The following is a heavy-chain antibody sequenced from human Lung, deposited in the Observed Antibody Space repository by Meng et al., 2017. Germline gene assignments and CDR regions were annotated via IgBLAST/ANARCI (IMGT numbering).Heavy chain of an antibody. CDR3: WRDEDISAAGKLYGDY. CDR1: GYTFPTYC. D-gene: IGHD6-13*01. V-gene: IGHV1-2*02. Sequence: VQQVQSAREVKEPGAAVKLPCSPVGYTFPTYCIRWRRQGPGQGLELMGMIDPYNDHTQYAQTFQGRVTMTTDTSISTVYMELNRLRSDDTAVYYCWRDEDISAAGKLYGDYWGQGALVTVSS. CDR2: IDPYNDHT. J-gene: IGHJ4*02.